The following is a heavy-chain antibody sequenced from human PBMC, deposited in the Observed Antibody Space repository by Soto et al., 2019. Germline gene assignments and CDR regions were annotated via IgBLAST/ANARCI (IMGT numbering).Heavy chain of an antibody. D-gene: IGHD3-22*01. J-gene: IGHJ4*02. CDR1: GYTFTSYG. CDR2: ISAYNGNT. CDR3: ARDGSYYDSSGYNSVFDY. Sequence: VKVSCKASGYTFTSYGISWVRQAPGQGLEWMGWISAYNGNTNYAQKLQGRVTMTTDTSTSTAYMELRSLRSDDTAVYYCARDGSYYDSSGYNSVFDYWGQGTLVTVSS. V-gene: IGHV1-18*01.